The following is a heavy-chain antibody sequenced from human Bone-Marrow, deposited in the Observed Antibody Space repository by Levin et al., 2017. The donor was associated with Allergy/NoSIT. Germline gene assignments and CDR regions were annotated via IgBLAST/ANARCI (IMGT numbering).Heavy chain of an antibody. V-gene: IGHV3-30*18. CDR2: ISYDGSNK. CDR1: GFTFSSYG. J-gene: IGHJ4*02. Sequence: PGGSLRLSCAASGFTFSSYGMHWVRQAPGKGLEWVAVISYDGSNKYYADSVKGRFTISRDNSKNTLYLQMNSLRAEDTAVYYCAKVMDYYDSSGYSSEVTGFDYWGQGTLVTVSS. D-gene: IGHD3-22*01. CDR3: AKVMDYYDSSGYSSEVTGFDY.